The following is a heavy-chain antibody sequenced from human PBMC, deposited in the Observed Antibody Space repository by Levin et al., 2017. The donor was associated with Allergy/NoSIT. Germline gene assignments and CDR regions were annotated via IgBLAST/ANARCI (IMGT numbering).Heavy chain of an antibody. J-gene: IGHJ3*02. CDR1: GFTFSGSW. CDR3: AREMYYYEHTPHGANAFDI. Sequence: GESLKISCAASGFTFSGSWMHWVRQAPGKGLVWVSRMNTDGSTTYYADSVKGRFTISRDNAKNTLYLQMNRLRAEDTAVYFCAREMYYYEHTPHGANAFDIWCQGTMVTVSS. V-gene: IGHV3-74*01. D-gene: IGHD3-10*01. CDR2: MNTDGSTT.